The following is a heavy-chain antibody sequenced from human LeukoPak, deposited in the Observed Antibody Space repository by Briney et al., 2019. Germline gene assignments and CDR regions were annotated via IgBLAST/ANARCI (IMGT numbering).Heavy chain of an antibody. J-gene: IGHJ4*02. CDR3: ARRKVNLRYFDWLPPDY. CDR2: IYPGDSDT. CDR1: GYSFTSYW. Sequence: GESLKISCKGSGYSFTSYWIGWVRQMPGKGLEWMGIIYPGDSDTRYGPSFQGQVTISADKSISTAYLQWSSLKASDTAMYYCARRKVNLRYFDWLPPDYWGQGTLVTVSS. D-gene: IGHD3-9*01. V-gene: IGHV5-51*01.